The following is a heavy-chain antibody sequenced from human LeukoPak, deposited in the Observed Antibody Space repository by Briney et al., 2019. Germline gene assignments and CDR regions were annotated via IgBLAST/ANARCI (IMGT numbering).Heavy chain of an antibody. J-gene: IGHJ4*02. CDR1: GFTFSSYW. V-gene: IGHV3-21*01. CDR2: LSPSRYYI. Sequence: AGGSLRLSCAASGFTFSSYWMHWVRQAPGKGLEWVSSLSPSRYYIYHADSVKGRFTISRDNAENSLYLQMNSLRAEDTAVYFCAREIRGEGFDYWGQGTLVTVSS. D-gene: IGHD3-10*01. CDR3: AREIRGEGFDY.